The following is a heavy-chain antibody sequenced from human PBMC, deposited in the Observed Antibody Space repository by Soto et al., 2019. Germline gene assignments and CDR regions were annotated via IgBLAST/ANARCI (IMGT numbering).Heavy chain of an antibody. CDR2: ISSSSSYK. V-gene: IGHV3-11*06. D-gene: IGHD3-16*02. CDR1: GFNFSGYY. J-gene: IGHJ6*02. CDR3: ARDNPVDYVWGSYPIPPHEEKHYYYYGMDV. Sequence: GGFLKLSCASSGFNFSGYYRILISPAHGKGLEWVSYISSSSSYKYYVDSVKGRFTISRDNAKNSLYLQMNSLRAEDTAVYYCARDNPVDYVWGSYPIPPHEEKHYYYYGMDVWGQGKTVTVS.